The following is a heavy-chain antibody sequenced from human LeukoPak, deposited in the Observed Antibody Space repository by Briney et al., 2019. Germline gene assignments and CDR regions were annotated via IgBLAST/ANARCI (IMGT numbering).Heavy chain of an antibody. V-gene: IGHV1-18*01. D-gene: IGHD4-23*01. CDR2: ISPYNGNT. CDR1: GYTFTSYG. CDR3: ARDEDYGGNSVY. J-gene: IGHJ4*02. Sequence: ASVKVSCKAFGYTFTSYGISWVRQAPGQGLEWMGWISPYNGNTNYAQKLQGRVTMTTDTSTSTAYMELRSLRSDDTAVYYCARDEDYGGNSVYWGQGTLVTVSS.